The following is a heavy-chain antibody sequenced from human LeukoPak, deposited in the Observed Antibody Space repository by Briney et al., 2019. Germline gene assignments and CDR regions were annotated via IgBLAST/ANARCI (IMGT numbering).Heavy chain of an antibody. D-gene: IGHD3-3*01. J-gene: IGHJ4*02. CDR1: GGSISSSTYY. CDR2: INYNGNT. CDR3: ARHAPRFSQWILLGYFDY. V-gene: IGHV4-39*01. Sequence: SETLSLTCTVSGGSISSSTYYWGWIRQPPEKGLEWIGSINYNGNTYYKPSLKSRATVSVDTSNDQFSLKLSSVSAADTAVYYCARHAPRFSQWILLGYFDYWGQGTPVTVSS.